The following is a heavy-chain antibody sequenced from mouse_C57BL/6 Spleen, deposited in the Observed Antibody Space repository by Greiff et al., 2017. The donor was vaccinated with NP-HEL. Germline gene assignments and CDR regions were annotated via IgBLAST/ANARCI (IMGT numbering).Heavy chain of an antibody. D-gene: IGHD1-3*01. CDR1: GFSLTSYG. J-gene: IGHJ2*01. CDR3: ARGAITPYYFDY. V-gene: IGHV2-2*01. Sequence: VQLKESGPGLVQPSQSLSITCTVSGFSLTSYGVHWVRQSPGKGLEWLGVIWSGGSTDYNAAFISRLSISKDNSKSQVFFKMNSLQADDTAIYYCARGAITPYYFDYWGQGTTLTVSS. CDR2: IWSGGST.